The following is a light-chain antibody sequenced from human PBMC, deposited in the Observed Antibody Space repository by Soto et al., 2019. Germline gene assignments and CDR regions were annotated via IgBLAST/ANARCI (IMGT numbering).Light chain of an antibody. J-gene: IGKJ1*01. CDR1: QSVSSN. Sequence: EIVMTQSPATLSVSPGERATLSCRASQSVSSNLAWYQQKPGQAPRLLIYGASTRATGIPDRFSGSGSGTEFTLTISSLQSEDSAIYYCHQYKNWPWTFGQGTKVEI. CDR2: GAS. CDR3: HQYKNWPWT. V-gene: IGKV3-15*01.